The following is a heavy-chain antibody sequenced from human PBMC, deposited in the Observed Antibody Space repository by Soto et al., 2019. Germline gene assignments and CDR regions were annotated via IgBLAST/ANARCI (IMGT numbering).Heavy chain of an antibody. CDR2: MSATDGRP. D-gene: IGHD4-17*01. V-gene: IGHV3-23*01. CDR1: GFSFNDYA. Sequence: EVQLLESGGGLVQPGGSLRLSCAASGFSFNDYAMTWVRQAPGKGLEWVSSMSATDGRPYYADSVKGRFTISRDTSKNTLYLQMNSVRVEVTAVYYCAKDPNGDYVGGFDFWGQGTMVTV. J-gene: IGHJ3*01. CDR3: AKDPNGDYVGGFDF.